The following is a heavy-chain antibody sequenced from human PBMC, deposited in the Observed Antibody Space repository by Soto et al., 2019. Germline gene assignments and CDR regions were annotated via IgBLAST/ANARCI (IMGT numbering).Heavy chain of an antibody. CDR2: IIPIFGTA. Sequence: QVQLVQSGAEVKKPGSSVKVSCKASGGTFSSYAISWVRQAPGQGLEWMGGIIPIFGTANYAQKFQRRVTITADESTSTAYKELSSLRSEDTAVYYCAKRMVGTHDYGDFVYWGQGTLVTVAS. V-gene: IGHV1-69*01. CDR1: GGTFSSYA. D-gene: IGHD4-17*01. CDR3: AKRMVGTHDYGDFVY. J-gene: IGHJ4*02.